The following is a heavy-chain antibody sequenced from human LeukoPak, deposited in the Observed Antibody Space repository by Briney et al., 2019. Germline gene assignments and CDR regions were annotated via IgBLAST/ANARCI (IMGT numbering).Heavy chain of an antibody. J-gene: IGHJ4*02. D-gene: IGHD6-13*01. CDR1: GYTFTGYY. V-gene: IGHV1-2*06. Sequence: GASVKVSCKASGYTFTGYYMHWVRQAPGQGPEWMGRINPNSGGTNYAQKFQGRVTMTRDTSISTAYMELSRLRSDDTAVYYCARDYSSSSYYFDYWGQGTLVTVSS. CDR2: INPNSGGT. CDR3: ARDYSSSSYYFDY.